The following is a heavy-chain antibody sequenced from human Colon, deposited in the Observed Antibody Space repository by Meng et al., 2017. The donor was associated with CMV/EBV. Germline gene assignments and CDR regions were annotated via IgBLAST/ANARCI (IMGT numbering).Heavy chain of an antibody. CDR1: GFTFSDYY. J-gene: IGHJ3*02. V-gene: IGHV3-11*01. D-gene: IGHD3-10*01. CDR3: ARGRSSGARNAFDI. CDR2: ISSSGSTI. Sequence: GGSLRLSCAASGFTFSDYYMSWIRQAPGKGLEWVSYISSSGSTIYYADSVKGRFTISRDNAKNSLFLQMNSLRAEDSAVYYCARGRSSGARNAFDIWGQGTMVTVSS.